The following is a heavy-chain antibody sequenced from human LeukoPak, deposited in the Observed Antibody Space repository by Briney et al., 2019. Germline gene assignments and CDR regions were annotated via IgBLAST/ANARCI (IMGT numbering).Heavy chain of an antibody. CDR1: GYTFTSYD. Sequence: EASVKVSCKASGYTFTSYDINWVRQATGQGLEWMGWINPNSGGTNYAQKFQGRVTMTTDTSTSTAYMELRSLRSDDTAVYYCARLDTAMVTVGWFDPWGQGTLVTVSS. CDR3: ARLDTAMVTVGWFDP. J-gene: IGHJ5*02. CDR2: INPNSGGT. D-gene: IGHD5-18*01. V-gene: IGHV1-2*02.